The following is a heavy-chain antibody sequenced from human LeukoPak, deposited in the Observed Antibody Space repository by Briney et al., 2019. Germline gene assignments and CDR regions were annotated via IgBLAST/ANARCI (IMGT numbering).Heavy chain of an antibody. D-gene: IGHD6-19*01. CDR2: IKTKTDGGTP. Sequence: GGSLRLSCVVSGFTLSSAWMSWVRQAPGKGLEWVGRIKTKTDGGTPDYAAPVKGRFTISRDDSRNTLYLQMNSLQTEDTAVYYCTTYRVGEQWMIPNYWGQGTLVTVSS. CDR1: GFTLSSAW. V-gene: IGHV3-15*01. CDR3: TTYRVGEQWMIPNY. J-gene: IGHJ4*02.